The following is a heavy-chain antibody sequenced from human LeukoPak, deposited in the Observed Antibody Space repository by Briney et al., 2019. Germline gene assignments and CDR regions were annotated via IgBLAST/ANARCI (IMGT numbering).Heavy chain of an antibody. D-gene: IGHD3-22*01. Sequence: PGGTLTLSCAASGFTFSSYGMSWVRQAPGKGLEWVAVISYDGSNKYYSDSVKGRFTISRDNSKNTLYLQMNSLRAEDTAVYYCARGRGVVISAFDIWGQGTMVTVSS. CDR3: ARGRGVVISAFDI. V-gene: IGHV3-30*03. CDR2: ISYDGSNK. CDR1: GFTFSSYG. J-gene: IGHJ3*02.